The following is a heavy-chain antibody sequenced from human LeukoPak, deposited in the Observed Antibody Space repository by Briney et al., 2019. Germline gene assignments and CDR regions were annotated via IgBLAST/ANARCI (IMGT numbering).Heavy chain of an antibody. CDR2: IQSKTDGGTT. Sequence: PGGTLTLSRAASAFTFSNAWMILVRQAPGTELESFSRIQSKTDGGTTDYAAPVKGRFTISRDDLKNTLYLQMNSLKSEDTAVYYCTTDGKSSGLFGDYGGQGTLVTVSS. CDR1: AFTFSNAW. V-gene: IGHV3-15*01. D-gene: IGHD3-16*01. CDR3: TTDGKSSGLFGDY. J-gene: IGHJ4*02.